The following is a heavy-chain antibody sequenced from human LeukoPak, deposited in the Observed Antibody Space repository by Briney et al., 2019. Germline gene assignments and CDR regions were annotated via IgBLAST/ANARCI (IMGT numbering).Heavy chain of an antibody. D-gene: IGHD3-10*01. Sequence: KPSETLSLTCAVSGGSISSGGYSWSWIRQPPGKGLEWIGYIHHSGSTYYNPSLKSRVTISVDRSKNQFSLKLSSVTAADTAVYYCARSVVRGVPDYWGQGTLVTVSS. CDR2: IHHSGST. J-gene: IGHJ4*02. CDR1: GGSISSGGYS. V-gene: IGHV4-30-2*01. CDR3: ARSVVRGVPDY.